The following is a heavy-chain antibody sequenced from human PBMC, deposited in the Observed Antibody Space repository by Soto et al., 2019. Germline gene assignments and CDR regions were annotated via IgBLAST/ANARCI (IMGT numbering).Heavy chain of an antibody. V-gene: IGHV3-74*01. D-gene: IGHD1-26*01. Sequence: EVQLVESGGGLVQPGGSLRLSCAASGFTFSSYWMHWVRQAPGKGLVWVSRINSDGSSTSYADSVKGRFTISRDNAKNTLYLQMNSLRAEDTAVYYCARDQVGSYPIYYDGMDVWGQGTTVTVSS. CDR1: GFTFSSYW. CDR3: ARDQVGSYPIYYDGMDV. J-gene: IGHJ6*02. CDR2: INSDGSST.